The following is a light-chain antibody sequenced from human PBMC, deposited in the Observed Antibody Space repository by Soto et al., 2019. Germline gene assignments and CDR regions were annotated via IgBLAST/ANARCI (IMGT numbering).Light chain of an antibody. J-gene: IGKJ1*01. Sequence: DIVMTQSPDSLAVSLGERATINCKSSQSVLYSSNNKNYLAWYQQKPGQPPKLLIYWASTRESGVPDRFSGSGSGTDFTLTIISLQAEDVAVYYCLQYYSTSWTFGQGTKVEIK. V-gene: IGKV4-1*01. CDR2: WAS. CDR1: QSVLYSSNNKNY. CDR3: LQYYSTSWT.